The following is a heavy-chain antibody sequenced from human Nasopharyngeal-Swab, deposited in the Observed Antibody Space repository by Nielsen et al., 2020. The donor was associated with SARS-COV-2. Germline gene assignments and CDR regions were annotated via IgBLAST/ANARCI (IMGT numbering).Heavy chain of an antibody. CDR2: VNGDGSGT. V-gene: IGHV3-74*01. CDR1: GCTFSRYW. Sequence: GESLKISCAASGCTFSRYWMHWVRQAPGKGLVWVSRVNGDGSGTGHADSVKGRFTISRDNAKSMLYLQMNSLRAEDTAVYYCAVGQHAGAFDYWGQGTLVTVSS. J-gene: IGHJ4*02. CDR3: AVGQHAGAFDY. D-gene: IGHD1-26*01.